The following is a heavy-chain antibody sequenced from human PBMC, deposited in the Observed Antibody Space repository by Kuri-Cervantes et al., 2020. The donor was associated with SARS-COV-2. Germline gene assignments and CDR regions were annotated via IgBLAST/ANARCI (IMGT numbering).Heavy chain of an antibody. D-gene: IGHD4-11*01. J-gene: IGHJ4*02. CDR3: ARAYSNYVLSDY. V-gene: IGHV4-61*02. CDR2: IYTSGST. Sequence: SETLSLTCTVSGGSISSGSFYWSWIRQPAGKGLEWIGRIYTSGSTYYNPSLKSRVTISVDTSKNQFSLKLSSVTAADTAVYYCARAYSNYVLSDYWGQGTLVTVSS. CDR1: GGSISSGSFY.